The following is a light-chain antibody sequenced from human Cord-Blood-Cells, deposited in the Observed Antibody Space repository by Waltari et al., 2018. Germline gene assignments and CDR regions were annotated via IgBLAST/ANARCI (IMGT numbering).Light chain of an antibody. J-gene: IGKJ4*01. CDR3: QRYYGTPLT. CDR1: QSVLYSSNNKNY. V-gene: IGKV4-1*01. Sequence: DIVMTQSPDSLAVSLGERATINCKSSQSVLYSSNNKNYLAWYQQKPGQPPKLFIYWASTRESGVPDRFSGSGSGTEFTLTLSSLQAEEVAVYYCQRYYGTPLTFGGGTKVEIK. CDR2: WAS.